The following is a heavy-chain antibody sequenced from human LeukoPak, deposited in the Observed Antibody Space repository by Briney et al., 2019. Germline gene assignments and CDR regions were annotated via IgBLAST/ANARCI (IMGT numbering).Heavy chain of an antibody. CDR2: IYYSGST. CDR3: GRANTFFGVVIPPFAY. CDR1: GGSISSGGYY. J-gene: IGHJ4*02. Sequence: SETLSLTCTVSGGSISSGGYYWSWIRQHPGKGLEWIGYIYYSGSTYYNPSLKSRVTISVDTSKNQFSLKLSSVTAADTAVYYWGRANTFFGVVIPPFAYGGQETLVTVS. V-gene: IGHV4-31*03. D-gene: IGHD3-3*01.